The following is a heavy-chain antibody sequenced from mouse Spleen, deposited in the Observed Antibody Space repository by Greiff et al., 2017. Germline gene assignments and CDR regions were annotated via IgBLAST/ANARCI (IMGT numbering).Heavy chain of an antibody. J-gene: IGHJ3*01. V-gene: IGHV3-6*02. CDR3: ARDRTMTLFAY. Sequence: EVKLQESGPGLVKPSQSLSLTCSVTGYSITSGYYWKWIRQFPGNKLEWMGYISYDGSNNYNPSLKNRISITRDTSKNQFFLKLNSVTTEDTATYYCARDRTMTLFAYWGQGTLVTVSA. CDR2: ISYDGSN. D-gene: IGHD2-4*01. CDR1: GYSITSGYY.